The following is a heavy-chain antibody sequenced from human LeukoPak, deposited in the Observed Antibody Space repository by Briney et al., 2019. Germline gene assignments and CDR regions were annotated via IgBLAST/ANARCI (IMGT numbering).Heavy chain of an antibody. J-gene: IGHJ5*02. CDR2: INPNSGGT. Sequence: GASVKVSCKASGYTFTGYYMHWVRQAPGQGLEWMGWINPNSGGTNYAQKFQGRVTMTRDTSISTAYMELSRLRSDDTAVYYCARDFETVTNWLDPWGQGTLVTVSS. V-gene: IGHV1-2*02. D-gene: IGHD1-14*01. CDR1: GYTFTGYY. CDR3: ARDFETVTNWLDP.